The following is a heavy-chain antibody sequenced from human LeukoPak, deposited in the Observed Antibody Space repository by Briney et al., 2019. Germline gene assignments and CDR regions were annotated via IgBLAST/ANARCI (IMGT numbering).Heavy chain of an antibody. J-gene: IGHJ4*02. CDR3: ARDGIDY. V-gene: IGHV3-7*04. Sequence: GGSLRLSCAASGFIFTEYWKSWVRQAPGKGLEWVANIKPDGSDTYYADSVKGRFTISKDDAENSVFLQMNSLRVEDTALYYCARDGIDYWGQGTLVTVSS. CDR2: IKPDGSDT. D-gene: IGHD1-1*01. CDR1: GFIFTEYW.